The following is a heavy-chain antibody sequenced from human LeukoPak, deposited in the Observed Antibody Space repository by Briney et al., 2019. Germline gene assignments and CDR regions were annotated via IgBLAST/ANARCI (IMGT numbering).Heavy chain of an antibody. CDR3: DY. CDR1: GYSFTANY. Sequence: VSVKVSCKASGYSFTANYIHWVRQAPGQGLEWMGWISPHSGDVRSAQKFQGRVTMTSDTSITTAYYCARDVDPYCNFGSCYDYWGQGTQVTVSS. V-gene: IGHV1-2*02. D-gene: IGHD2-15*01. J-gene: IGHJ4*02. CDR2: ISPHSGDV.